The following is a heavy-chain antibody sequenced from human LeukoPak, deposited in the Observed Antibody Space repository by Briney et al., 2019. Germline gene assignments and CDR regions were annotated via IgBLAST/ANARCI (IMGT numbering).Heavy chain of an antibody. CDR2: IYHSGST. CDR1: GGSISSYY. D-gene: IGHD6-13*01. J-gene: IGHJ6*02. Sequence: SETLSLTCIVSGGSISSYYWSWIRQPPGKGLEWIGSIYHSGSTYYNPSLKSRVTISVDTSKNQFSLNLSSVTAADTAVYYCARGGTDYTSSSYYYAMDVWGQGTTVAVSS. CDR3: ARGGTDYTSSSYYYAMDV. V-gene: IGHV4-59*08.